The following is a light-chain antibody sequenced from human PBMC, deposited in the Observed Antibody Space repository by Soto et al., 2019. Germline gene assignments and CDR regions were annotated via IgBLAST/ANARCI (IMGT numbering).Light chain of an antibody. CDR1: QTVTSNY. CDR3: QQYGSSPST. J-gene: IGKJ1*01. CDR2: GAS. Sequence: EIVLTQSPGTLSLSPGERATLSCRASQTVTSNYLAWYQRKPGQAPRRLIYGASSRATGIPDRFSGSGSGTDFTLTITRLEPEDFAVYFCQQYGSSPSTFGQGTKVQIK. V-gene: IGKV3-20*01.